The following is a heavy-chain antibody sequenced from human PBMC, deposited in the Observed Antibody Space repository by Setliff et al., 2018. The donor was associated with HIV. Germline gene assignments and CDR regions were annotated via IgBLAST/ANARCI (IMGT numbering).Heavy chain of an antibody. CDR3: ARVGGFFGEARPPPDY. CDR1: GGSISSGRYY. J-gene: IGHJ4*02. Sequence: SETLSLTCTVSGGSISSGRYYWSWIRQPAGKGLEWIGHIYTGGSPNYNPSPMSRVTISIDTSKDQLSLKLNSVTAADTAVYYCARVGGFFGEARPPPDYWGQGALVTVS. D-gene: IGHD3-10*01. CDR2: IYTGGSP. V-gene: IGHV4-61*09.